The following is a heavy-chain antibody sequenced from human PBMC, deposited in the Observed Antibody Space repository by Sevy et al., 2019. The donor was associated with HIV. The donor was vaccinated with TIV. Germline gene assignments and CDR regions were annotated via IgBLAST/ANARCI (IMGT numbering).Heavy chain of an antibody. CDR3: AKQPDYYDSSGYYSHYFDY. J-gene: IGHJ4*02. D-gene: IGHD3-22*01. V-gene: IGHV3-23*01. CDR1: GFTFSSYA. CDR2: ISGSGGTT. Sequence: GESLKISCAASGFTFSSYAMSWVRQAPGKGLEWVSAISGSGGTTYYADSVKGRFTISRDNSKNTLYLQMNSLRAEDTAVYYCAKQPDYYDSSGYYSHYFDYWGQGTLVTVSS.